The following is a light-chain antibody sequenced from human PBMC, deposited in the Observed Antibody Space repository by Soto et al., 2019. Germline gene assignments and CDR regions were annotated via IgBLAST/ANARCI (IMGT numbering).Light chain of an antibody. J-gene: IGKJ2*01. CDR3: QKSYSIPYT. CDR2: AAS. V-gene: IGKV1-39*01. CDR1: QSISTY. Sequence: DLQMTQSPSSLSASVGDRVTITCRASQSISTYLNWYQQKPGKAPKLLIYAASSLQSGVPSRFSGSGSGTDFTLTISSLQPEDFATYYCQKSYSIPYTFGQGTKLEIK.